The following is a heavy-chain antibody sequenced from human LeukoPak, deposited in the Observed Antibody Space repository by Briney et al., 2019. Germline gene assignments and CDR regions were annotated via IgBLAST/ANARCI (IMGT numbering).Heavy chain of an antibody. J-gene: IGHJ3*02. CDR2: INHSGST. D-gene: IGHD2-2*01. Sequence: PSETLSLTCAVYGGSFSGYYWSWIRQPPGKGLEWIGEINHSGSTNYNPSLKNRVTVSVDTSKNQFSLKLSFVTAADTAVYYCARGRSYVVVPAASPAFDIWGQGTMVTVSS. CDR3: ARGRSYVVVPAASPAFDI. V-gene: IGHV4-34*01. CDR1: GGSFSGYY.